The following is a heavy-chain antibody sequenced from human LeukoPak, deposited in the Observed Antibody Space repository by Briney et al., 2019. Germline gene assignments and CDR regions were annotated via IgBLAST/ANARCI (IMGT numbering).Heavy chain of an antibody. J-gene: IGHJ4*02. V-gene: IGHV3-49*04. CDR1: GFTFGDYA. D-gene: IGHD3-16*01. CDR3: TRDYEWSRY. Sequence: GRSLILSCTTSGFTFGDYAMSWVRQAPGKGLEWVGFIRSKPYGGTTEYAASVKGRFTISRDDSESIAYLQINTLKTEDTAVYYCTRDYEWSRYWGQGTLVTVSS. CDR2: IRSKPYGGTT.